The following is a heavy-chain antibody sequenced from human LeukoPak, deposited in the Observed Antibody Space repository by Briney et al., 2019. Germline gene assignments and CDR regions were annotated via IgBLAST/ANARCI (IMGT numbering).Heavy chain of an antibody. J-gene: IGHJ4*02. Sequence: SVKVSCKASGGTLSSYSISLVRQAPGQGLEWKGRLTPIFGSTNYARKFQGRFTITTDESMSAAYMELSSLRSEDTAVYYCVRDQSTYGSLWGQGTLVTVSS. CDR1: GGTLSSYS. D-gene: IGHD3-10*01. CDR2: LTPIFGST. V-gene: IGHV1-69*05. CDR3: VRDQSTYGSL.